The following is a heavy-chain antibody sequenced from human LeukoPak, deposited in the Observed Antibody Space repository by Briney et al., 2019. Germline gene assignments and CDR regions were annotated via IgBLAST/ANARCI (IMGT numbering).Heavy chain of an antibody. CDR3: ARHDGGNSDY. CDR1: RYSFISYW. CDR2: IYPGDSDT. Sequence: GESLQISCQGSRYSFISYWIGWVRQLPGKGLEWMGIIYPGDSDTRYSPSFQGQVTISADKSISTAYLQWSSLKASDTAMYYCARHDGGNSDYWGQGTLVTVSS. V-gene: IGHV5-51*01. J-gene: IGHJ4*02. D-gene: IGHD4-23*01.